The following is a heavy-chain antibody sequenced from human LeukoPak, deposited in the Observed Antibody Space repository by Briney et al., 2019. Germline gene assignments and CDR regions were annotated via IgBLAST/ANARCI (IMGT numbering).Heavy chain of an antibody. Sequence: KPSETLSLTCTVSGGSVSSSNYYWGWIRKPPGKGLEWIGSIYYSGSTYYNPSLKSRVTISVDTSKNQFSLKLSSVTAADTAVYYCARRVEMATIGGYYYYYYMDVWGKGTTVTISS. D-gene: IGHD5-24*01. CDR2: IYYSGST. V-gene: IGHV4-39*01. CDR3: ARRVEMATIGGYYYYYYMDV. CDR1: GGSVSSSNYY. J-gene: IGHJ6*03.